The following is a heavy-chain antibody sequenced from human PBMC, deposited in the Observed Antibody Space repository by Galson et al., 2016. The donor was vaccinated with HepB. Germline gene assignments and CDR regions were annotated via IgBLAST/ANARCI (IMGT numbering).Heavy chain of an antibody. CDR2: ISGGGGST. CDR3: AKIWGSTTRYDY. Sequence: SLRLSCAASGFSFGDYAMSWVRQAPGKGLEWVSLISGGGGSTYYADSVKGRFTISRDNSKNTLYLQLNSLRAEDTAVYYCAKIWGSTTRYDYWGQGTLVTVSS. D-gene: IGHD2-2*01. CDR1: GFSFGDYA. J-gene: IGHJ4*02. V-gene: IGHV3-23*01.